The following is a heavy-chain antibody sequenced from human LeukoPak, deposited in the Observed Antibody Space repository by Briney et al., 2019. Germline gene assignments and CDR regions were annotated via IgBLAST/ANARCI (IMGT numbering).Heavy chain of an antibody. Sequence: GASVKVSCKASGYTFTSYGISWVRQAPGQGLEWMGWISAYNGNTNYAQKLQGRVTMTTDTSTSTAYMELRSLRSDDTAVYYCARGFVTMIVGDAFDIWGQGTMVTVSS. CDR3: ARGFVTMIVGDAFDI. V-gene: IGHV1-18*01. CDR1: GYTFTSYG. J-gene: IGHJ3*02. CDR2: ISAYNGNT. D-gene: IGHD3-22*01.